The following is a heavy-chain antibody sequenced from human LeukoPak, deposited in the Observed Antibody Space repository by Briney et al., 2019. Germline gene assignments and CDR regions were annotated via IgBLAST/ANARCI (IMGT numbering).Heavy chain of an antibody. CDR3: ARVEYHYDSSGYYDY. CDR1: GYTFTGHY. Sequence: ASVKVSCKASGYTFTGHYMNWGRQAPGQGLEWMGWINPNSGGTNYAQKFQGRVTMTRDTSISTAYMELSSLRSDDTAVYYCARVEYHYDSSGYYDYWGQGTLVTVSS. CDR2: INPNSGGT. V-gene: IGHV1-2*02. J-gene: IGHJ4*02. D-gene: IGHD3-22*01.